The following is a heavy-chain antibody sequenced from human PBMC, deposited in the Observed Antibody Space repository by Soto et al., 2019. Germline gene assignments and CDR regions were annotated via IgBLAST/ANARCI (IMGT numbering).Heavy chain of an antibody. V-gene: IGHV1-69*02. CDR3: AARYGSGSTHFDY. CDR2: VNPIVGLS. D-gene: IGHD3-10*01. Sequence: QVQLVQSGAEVKKPGSSVKVSCTASGDTFNFYTINWVRQAPGQGLEWVGRVNPIVGLSNFAQKFQGRVSITAGKSTNKAYLFLAILKSEDTAIYSCAARYGSGSTHFDYWGQGTLVTVSS. J-gene: IGHJ4*02. CDR1: GDTFNFYT.